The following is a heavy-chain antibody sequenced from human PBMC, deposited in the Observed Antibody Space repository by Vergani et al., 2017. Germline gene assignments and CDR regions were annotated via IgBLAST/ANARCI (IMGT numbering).Heavy chain of an antibody. Sequence: QVQLQESGPGLVKPSQTLSLTCTVSGGSISSGDYYWSWIRQPPGKGLEWIGYISYSGSTYYNPSLKSRVTISVDTSKNQFSLKLSSVTAADTAVYYCARVPTTVVRYFDLWGRGTLVTVSS. D-gene: IGHD4-23*01. CDR1: GGSISSGDYY. CDR3: ARVPTTVVRYFDL. V-gene: IGHV4-30-4*01. J-gene: IGHJ2*01. CDR2: ISYSGST.